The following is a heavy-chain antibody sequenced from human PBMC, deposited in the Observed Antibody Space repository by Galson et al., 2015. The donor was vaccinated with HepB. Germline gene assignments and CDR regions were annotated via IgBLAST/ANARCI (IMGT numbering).Heavy chain of an antibody. V-gene: IGHV3-33*08. D-gene: IGHD4-17*01. CDR1: GFTFSSYG. J-gene: IGHJ2*01. Sequence: SLRLSCAASGFTFSSYGMHWVRQAPGKGLEWVAVIWYDGSNKYYADSVKGRFTISRDNSKNTLYLQMNSLRAEDTAVYYCARDRVLRSLGYWYFDLWGRGTLVTVSS. CDR3: ARDRVLRSLGYWYFDL. CDR2: IWYDGSNK.